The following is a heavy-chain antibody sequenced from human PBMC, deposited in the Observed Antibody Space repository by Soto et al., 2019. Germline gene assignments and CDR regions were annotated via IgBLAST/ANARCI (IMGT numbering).Heavy chain of an antibody. J-gene: IGHJ4*02. CDR2: IWYDGSNK. D-gene: IGHD3-3*01. CDR1: GFTFSSYG. V-gene: IGHV3-33*01. CDR3: ARDQQDYDFNFDY. Sequence: GGSLRLSCAAPGFTFSSYGMHWVRQAPGKGLEWVAVIWYDGSNKYYADSVKDRFTISRDNSKNTLYPQMNSLRAEDTAVYYCARDQQDYDFNFDYWGQGTLVTVSS.